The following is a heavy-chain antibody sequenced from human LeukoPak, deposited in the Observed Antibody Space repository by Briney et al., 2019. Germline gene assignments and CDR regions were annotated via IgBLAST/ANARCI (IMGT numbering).Heavy chain of an antibody. CDR2: IYASGNT. J-gene: IGHJ4*02. D-gene: IGHD3-16*01. V-gene: IGHV4-59*10. CDR3: ARVRLQPGTRLLIPNYFDY. CDR1: GGSFSGYY. Sequence: SETLSLTCAVYGGSFSGYYWTWIRQPAGKGLEWIGRIYASGNTDYNPSLKSRVTMSVDTSKNQFSLKLSSVTAADTAIYYCARVRLQPGTRLLIPNYFDYWGRGTLVTVSS.